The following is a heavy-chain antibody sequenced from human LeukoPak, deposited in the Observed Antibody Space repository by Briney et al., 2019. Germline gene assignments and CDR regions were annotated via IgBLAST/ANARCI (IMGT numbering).Heavy chain of an antibody. V-gene: IGHV3-7*04. D-gene: IGHD5-12*01. CDR1: GFTFSTFW. CDR2: IKQDGTDK. J-gene: IGHJ5*02. CDR3: VRGQYSAHP. Sequence: SGGSLRLSCAASGFTFSTFWMSWVRQAPGEGLEWVAKIKQDGTDKYYVDSVKGRFTISRDNAKNSLYLQMNSLRAEDTALYYCVRGQYSAHPWGQGTLVTVSS.